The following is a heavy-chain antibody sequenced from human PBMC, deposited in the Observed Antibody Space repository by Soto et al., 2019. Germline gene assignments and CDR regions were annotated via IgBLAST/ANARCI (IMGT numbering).Heavy chain of an antibody. Sequence: ASETLSLTCTVSGGSISSYYWSWIRQPPGKGLEWIGYIYYSGSTNYNPSLKSRVTISVDTSKNQFSLKLSSVTAADTAVYYCARDGGSGWYPYWGQGTLVTVSS. D-gene: IGHD6-19*01. V-gene: IGHV4-59*01. CDR3: ARDGGSGWYPY. CDR2: IYYSGST. CDR1: GGSISSYY. J-gene: IGHJ4*02.